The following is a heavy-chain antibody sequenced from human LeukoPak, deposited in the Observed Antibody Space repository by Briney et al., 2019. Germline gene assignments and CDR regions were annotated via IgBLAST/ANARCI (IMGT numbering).Heavy chain of an antibody. Sequence: SGGSLRLSCAASGFTFSNYAIHWVRQAPGKGLEWVAGISNDGNNKYYAGSVKGRFTISRDNSKNTLYLEMNSLRIEDTAVYHCARTKGQWELRMWHMDVWGKGTTVTVSS. CDR2: ISNDGNNK. CDR1: GFTFSNYA. V-gene: IGHV3-30-3*01. D-gene: IGHD1-26*01. J-gene: IGHJ6*03. CDR3: ARTKGQWELRMWHMDV.